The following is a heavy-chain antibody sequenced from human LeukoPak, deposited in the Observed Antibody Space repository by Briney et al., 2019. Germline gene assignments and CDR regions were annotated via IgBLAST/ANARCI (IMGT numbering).Heavy chain of an antibody. J-gene: IGHJ4*02. D-gene: IGHD2-15*01. CDR3: ARRYCYGGSCYSAHDY. CDR2: TYYSGST. Sequence: SETLSPTCTVFDGSINGYYWTWIRRPPGEGLDWIGYTYYSGSTKYNRSLNSRVTISVETSKNLFSLKLSSVTAADTAVYYCARRYCYGGSCYSAHDYWGQGTLVTV. V-gene: IGHV4-59*08. CDR1: DGSINGYY.